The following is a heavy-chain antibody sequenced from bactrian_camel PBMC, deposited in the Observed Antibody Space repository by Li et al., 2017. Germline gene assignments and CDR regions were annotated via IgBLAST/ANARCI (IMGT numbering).Heavy chain of an antibody. D-gene: IGHD2*01. V-gene: IGHV3S54*01. CDR3: AADRQNRGLGTLSYDY. J-gene: IGHJ4*01. CDR2: IYTRDGTA. Sequence: VQLVESGGGSVQAGGSLRLSCAASGYTAVINYMGWIRQSPGNEREVLAAIYTRDGTAHYADSVKGRFTISHDNANDTTFLQMNSLMPEDSAMYYCAADRQNRGLGTLSYDYWGQGTQVTVS. CDR1: GYTAVINY.